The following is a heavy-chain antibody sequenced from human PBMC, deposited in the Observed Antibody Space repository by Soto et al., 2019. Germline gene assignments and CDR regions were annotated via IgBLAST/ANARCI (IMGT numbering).Heavy chain of an antibody. CDR2: ITDTGDTT. Sequence: EVQLLESGGGLVQPGGSLRLSCAVSGFTFSSFGMNWVRRAPGKGLEWVSLITDTGDTTFHADSVKGRFTISRDNSKNTLYLQMNSLRVEDTAVYYCAKAAKTTTLYNFDFWGQGTLVTVSS. J-gene: IGHJ4*02. D-gene: IGHD1-1*01. CDR3: AKAAKTTTLYNFDF. CDR1: GFTFSSFG. V-gene: IGHV3-23*01.